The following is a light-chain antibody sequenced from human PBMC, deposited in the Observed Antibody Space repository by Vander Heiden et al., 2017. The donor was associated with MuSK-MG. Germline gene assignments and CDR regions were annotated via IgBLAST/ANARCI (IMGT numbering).Light chain of an antibody. CDR1: SSDVGSYDY. CDR2: DDR. V-gene: IGLV2-11*01. J-gene: IGLJ2*01. CDR3: SAYAGSRTYVV. Sequence: QSALTQPSSVSASPGPSVTTSCTGTSSDVGSYDYVSWYQQHPGKVPKLIIYDDRKRPSGVPDRFSGTKSGNTASLTISGLQAGDEAAYYCSAYAGSRTYVVFGGGTRLTVL.